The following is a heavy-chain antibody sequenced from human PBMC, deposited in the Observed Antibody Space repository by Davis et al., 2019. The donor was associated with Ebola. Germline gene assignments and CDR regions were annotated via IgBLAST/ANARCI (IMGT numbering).Heavy chain of an antibody. Sequence: PGGSLRLSCTASGFTFGDYAMSWFRQAPGKGLEWVGFIRSKAYGGTTEYAASVKGRFTISRHDSKSIAYLQMNSLKTEDTAVYYCTRGLDSSGYFSRWFDPWGQGTLVTVSS. D-gene: IGHD3-22*01. CDR3: TRGLDSSGYFSRWFDP. CDR1: GFTFGDYA. CDR2: IRSKAYGGTT. J-gene: IGHJ5*02. V-gene: IGHV3-49*03.